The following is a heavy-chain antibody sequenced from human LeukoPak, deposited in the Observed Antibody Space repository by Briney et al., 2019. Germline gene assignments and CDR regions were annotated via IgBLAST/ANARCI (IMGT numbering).Heavy chain of an antibody. J-gene: IGHJ4*02. Sequence: SETLSLTCTVSGGSISSYYWSWIRQPPGKGLEWIGYIYYSGSTNYIPSLKSRVTISVDTSKNQFSLRLSSVTAADTALYYCARDCSSSSCYDYWGQGTQVTVSS. CDR1: GGSISSYY. D-gene: IGHD2-2*01. CDR2: IYYSGST. CDR3: ARDCSSSSCYDY. V-gene: IGHV4-59*01.